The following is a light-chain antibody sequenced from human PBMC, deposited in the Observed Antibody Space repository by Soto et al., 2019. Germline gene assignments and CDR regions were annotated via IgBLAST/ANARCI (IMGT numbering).Light chain of an antibody. CDR1: QSIRRS. V-gene: IGKV1-39*01. CDR2: AAS. Sequence: DIQMTQSPSSLSASVADRVTITCRASQSIRRSLNWYQQKPGKAPNLLIYAASSLQTGVPSMFTGSGSGTDFTLTISNLQPEDFAVYYCQQTYSSPRTFGQGTKVEIK. J-gene: IGKJ1*01. CDR3: QQTYSSPRT.